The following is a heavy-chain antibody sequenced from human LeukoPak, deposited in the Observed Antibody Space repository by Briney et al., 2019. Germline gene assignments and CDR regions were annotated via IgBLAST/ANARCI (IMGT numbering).Heavy chain of an antibody. CDR3: ARDRGDGYSPFDY. V-gene: IGHV1-2*04. CDR2: INPNSGGT. Sequence: AASVKVSCKASGYTFTGYYMHWVRQAPGQGLEWMGWINPNSGGTNYAQKFQGWVTMTRDTSISTAYMELSRLRSDDTAVYYCARDRGDGYSPFDYWGQGTLVTVSS. D-gene: IGHD5-24*01. CDR1: GYTFTGYY. J-gene: IGHJ4*02.